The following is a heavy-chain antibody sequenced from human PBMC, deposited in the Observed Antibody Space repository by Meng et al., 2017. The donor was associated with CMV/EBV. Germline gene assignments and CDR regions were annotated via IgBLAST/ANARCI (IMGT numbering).Heavy chain of an antibody. CDR2: IYHSGST. CDR1: GGSISSSNW. V-gene: IGHV4-4*02. D-gene: IGHD2-2*01. J-gene: IGHJ1*01. Sequence: SETLSLTCAVSGGSISSSNWWSWVRQPPGKGLEWIGEIYHSGSTNYNPSLKSRVTISVDTSKNQFSLKLSSVTAADTAMYYCARQVDCSSASCYGWDWGQGTLVTVSS. CDR3: ARQVDCSSASCYGWD.